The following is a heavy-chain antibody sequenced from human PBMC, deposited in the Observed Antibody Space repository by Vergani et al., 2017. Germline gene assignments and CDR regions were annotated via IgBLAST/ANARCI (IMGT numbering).Heavy chain of an antibody. V-gene: IGHV3-23*01. CDR3: AKGCRGYTSSYLDS. D-gene: IGHD6-13*01. CDR1: GFSFIGYA. J-gene: IGHJ4*02. Sequence: EVQLLESGGGLVQPGGSLRVSCAASGFSFIGYAMSWVHPAPGKGLEWVSGVSGSGSNTNYAASVKGRFTISRDNSNNVLYLQMNSLRADDTAVYYCAKGCRGYTSSYLDSWGQGALVTVSS. CDR2: VSGSGSNT.